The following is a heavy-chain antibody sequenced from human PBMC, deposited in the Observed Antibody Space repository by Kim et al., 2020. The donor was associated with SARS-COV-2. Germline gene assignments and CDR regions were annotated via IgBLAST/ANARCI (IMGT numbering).Heavy chain of an antibody. J-gene: IGHJ2*01. V-gene: IGHV3-49*02. Sequence: KGRFTISRDDSKSIAYLQMNSLKTEDTAVYYCTRVIQDIVVVPFNWYFDLWGRGTLVTVSS. D-gene: IGHD2-2*01. CDR3: TRVIQDIVVVPFNWYFDL.